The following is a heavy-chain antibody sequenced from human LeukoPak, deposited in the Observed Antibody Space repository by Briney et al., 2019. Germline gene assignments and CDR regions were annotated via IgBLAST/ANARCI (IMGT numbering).Heavy chain of an antibody. CDR1: GFTFDDYA. D-gene: IGHD6-19*01. Sequence: GRSLRLSCAASGFTFDDYAMHWVRQAPGKGLEWVSLISWDGGSTYYADSVKGRFTISRDNSKNSLYLQMNSLRAEDTALYYCAKDISDSSGWTWGFYYYYGMDVWGKGTTVTVSS. CDR3: AKDISDSSGWTWGFYYYYGMDV. J-gene: IGHJ6*04. CDR2: ISWDGGST. V-gene: IGHV3-43D*04.